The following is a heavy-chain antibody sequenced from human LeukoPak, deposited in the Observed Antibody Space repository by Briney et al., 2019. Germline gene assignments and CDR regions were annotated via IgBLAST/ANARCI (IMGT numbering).Heavy chain of an antibody. Sequence: PGRSLRLSCAASGFTLSSNAMHWVRQAPGKGLEWVAVISYDGSNKYYADSVKGRFTISRDSSKNTLYLQMNSLRAEDTAVYYCAREMATTDTFDYWGQGALVTVSS. CDR1: GFTLSSNA. V-gene: IGHV3-30-3*01. D-gene: IGHD5-24*01. CDR3: AREMATTDTFDY. CDR2: ISYDGSNK. J-gene: IGHJ4*02.